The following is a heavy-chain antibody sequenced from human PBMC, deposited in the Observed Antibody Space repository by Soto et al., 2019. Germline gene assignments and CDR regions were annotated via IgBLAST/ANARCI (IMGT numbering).Heavy chain of an antibody. CDR3: ARAALPSTSLYGMDV. Sequence: GGSLRLSCATSGIIFTGYDIHWFRQSRGKGLEWVSRIATGGDTYYSGSVKGRFIISRDSAKNSVYLQMNNLRAGDTAVYYCARAALPSTSLYGMDVWGQGTTVTVSS. CDR1: GIIFTGYD. D-gene: IGHD3-3*02. J-gene: IGHJ6*02. CDR2: IATGGDT. V-gene: IGHV3-13*01.